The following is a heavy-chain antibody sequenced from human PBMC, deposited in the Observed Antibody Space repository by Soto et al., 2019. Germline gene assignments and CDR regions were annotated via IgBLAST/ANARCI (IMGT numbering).Heavy chain of an antibody. V-gene: IGHV1-18*01. CDR2: ISAYNGNT. Sequence: ASVKVSCKPSGYTFTSYGLTWVRQAPGQGLEWMGWISAYNGNTNYVQNLQGRITMTTDTSTSTAYMELRSLRSDDTAVYYCARAPSGYYPFDYWGQGTQVTVSS. CDR3: ARAPSGYYPFDY. CDR1: GYTFTSYG. J-gene: IGHJ4*02. D-gene: IGHD3-22*01.